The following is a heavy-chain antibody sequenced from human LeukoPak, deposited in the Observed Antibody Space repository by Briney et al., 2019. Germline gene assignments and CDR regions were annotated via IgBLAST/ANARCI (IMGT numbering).Heavy chain of an antibody. CDR1: GYIFTEYY. CDR3: ASYTAMGDTDFDY. Sequence: GASLKVSCKASGYIFTEYYLHWVRQAPGQGLEWMGRIIPFLGIANYAQKFHGRVTITADKSTSTAYMELSSLRSEDTAVYYCASYTAMGDTDFDYWGQGTLVTVSS. D-gene: IGHD5-18*01. J-gene: IGHJ4*02. V-gene: IGHV1-69*02. CDR2: IIPFLGIA.